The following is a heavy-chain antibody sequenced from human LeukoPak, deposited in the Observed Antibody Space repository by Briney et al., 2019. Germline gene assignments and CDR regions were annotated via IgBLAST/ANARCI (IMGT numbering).Heavy chain of an antibody. Sequence: SETLSLTCTVSGGSISSYYWSWIRQPPGKGLEWIGYIYYSGSTNYNPSLRSRVTISVDTSKNQFSLKLSSVTAADTAVYYCARTTEGYCSRTSCYGGDYYYYMDVWGKGTTVTVSS. CDR1: GGSISSYY. J-gene: IGHJ6*03. V-gene: IGHV4-59*01. CDR2: IYYSGST. CDR3: ARTTEGYCSRTSCYGGDYYYYMDV. D-gene: IGHD2-2*01.